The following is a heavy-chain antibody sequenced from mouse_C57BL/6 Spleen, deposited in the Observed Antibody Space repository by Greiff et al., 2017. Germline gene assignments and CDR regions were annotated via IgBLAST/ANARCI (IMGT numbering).Heavy chain of an antibody. CDR3: ARKRPDYAMDY. CDR2: LWSGGST. V-gene: IGHV2-2*01. J-gene: IGHJ4*01. CDR1: GFSLTSYG. Sequence: VKLMESGPGLVQPSQSLSIPCTVSGFSLTSYGVHWVRQSPGKGLEWLGVLWSGGSTDYNAALISRLSISKDNSKSQVFCKMNSLQADDTAIYYCARKRPDYAMDYWGQGTSVTVSS.